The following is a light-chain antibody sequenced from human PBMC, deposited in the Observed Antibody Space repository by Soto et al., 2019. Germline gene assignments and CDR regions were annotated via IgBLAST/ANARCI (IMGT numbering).Light chain of an antibody. CDR1: QSISPW. V-gene: IGKV1-5*03. Sequence: DIQMTQSPSTLSASVGDSVTITCRASQSISPWLAWYQQKPGKAPTLLIYKASSLEGGVPSRFSGSGSGTDFNITISSLQPDDFASYYFQQYNTYPLPFGGGTTVEIK. CDR2: KAS. CDR3: QQYNTYPLP. J-gene: IGKJ4*01.